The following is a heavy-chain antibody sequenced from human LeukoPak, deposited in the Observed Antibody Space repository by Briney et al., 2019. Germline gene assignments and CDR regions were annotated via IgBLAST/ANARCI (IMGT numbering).Heavy chain of an antibody. CDR1: GFTFSSYS. CDR2: NSSSSSYI. J-gene: IGHJ4*02. CDR3: AKLKGRGSYPVDY. V-gene: IGHV3-21*01. D-gene: IGHD1-26*01. Sequence: GALRLSCAASGFTFSSYSMNWVRQAPGKGLEWVSSNSSSSSYIYYADSVKGRFTISRDNSKDTLYLQMNSLRAEDTAVYYCAKLKGRGSYPVDYWGQGTLVTVSS.